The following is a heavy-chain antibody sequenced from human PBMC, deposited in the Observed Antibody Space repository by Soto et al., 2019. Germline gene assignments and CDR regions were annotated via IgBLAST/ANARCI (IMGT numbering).Heavy chain of an antibody. V-gene: IGHV4-39*01. CDR1: GVAISRSTYY. CDR2: FHKTGGT. J-gene: IGHJ5*02. CDR3: ASPKIAFYNWFDP. D-gene: IGHD3-3*02. Sequence: SETLSLTCIVSGVAISRSTYYWAWIRQPPGKGLEWIGSFHKTGGTYYNPSLQSRVTISVDTSKNQFSLKLSSVTAADTAVYYCASPKIAFYNWFDPWGQGTLVTVSS.